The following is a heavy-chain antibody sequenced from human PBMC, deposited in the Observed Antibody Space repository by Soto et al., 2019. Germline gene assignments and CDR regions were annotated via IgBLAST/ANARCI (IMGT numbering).Heavy chain of an antibody. D-gene: IGHD3-16*01. J-gene: IGHJ5*01. CDR1: GFTFSNYT. Sequence: GGSLTRSCVPSGFTFSNYTMHSVRQAPGKGLEYVAAINSIGRTTYYAYSVQVRFTICRDISRNPLYLQVGSLRADNQDAYYSARWVSLTGLDSWGQGTLVTVSS. V-gene: IGHV3-64*01. CDR3: ARWVSLTGLDS. CDR2: INSIGRTT.